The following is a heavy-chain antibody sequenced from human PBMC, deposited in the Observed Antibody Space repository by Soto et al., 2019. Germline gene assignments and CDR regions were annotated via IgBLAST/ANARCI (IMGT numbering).Heavy chain of an antibody. CDR1: GGTITSSSFC. V-gene: IGHV4-39*01. CDR3: ARLDGNSADYYYGMDV. D-gene: IGHD6-19*01. J-gene: IGHJ6*02. Sequence: SETLSLTCTVSGGTITSSSFCWGWIRQPPGNGLEWIGTIYYSGSTYYNPSLQSRVTISVDTSKNQFSLKLSSVTAADTAVYYCARLDGNSADYYYGMDVWGRGTTVTVSS. CDR2: IYYSGST.